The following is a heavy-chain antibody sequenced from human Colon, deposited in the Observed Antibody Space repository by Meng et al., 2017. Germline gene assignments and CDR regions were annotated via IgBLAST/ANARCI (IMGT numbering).Heavy chain of an antibody. CDR2: FFHTGRT. J-gene: IGHJ4*02. Sequence: GLLQVPGPGLVNSSGTLSLTCAVSGASISSNWWSWVRQPPGKGLEWIGEFFHTGRTNYDPSLKSRVTISVDKSNNQFSLKLTSVTAADTAVYYCARHISILGQRGFDYWGQGTLVTVSS. V-gene: IGHV4-4*02. CDR3: ARHISILGQRGFDY. CDR1: GASISSNW. D-gene: IGHD3/OR15-3a*01.